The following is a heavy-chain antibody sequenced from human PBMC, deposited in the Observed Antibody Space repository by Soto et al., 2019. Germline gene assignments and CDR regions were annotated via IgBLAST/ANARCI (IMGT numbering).Heavy chain of an antibody. CDR1: GFTFSSYS. J-gene: IGHJ6*02. D-gene: IGHD6-13*01. CDR3: AKEPGIAAAGLLEV. Sequence: GGSLRLSCAASGFTFSSYSIHWVRQAPGKGLEHVSGINSNGRNTNYADSVKGRFTISRDNSKNTLYLHMNSLRAEDTAVYYCAKEPGIAAAGLLEVWGQGTMVTVSS. V-gene: IGHV3-64*04. CDR2: INSNGRNT.